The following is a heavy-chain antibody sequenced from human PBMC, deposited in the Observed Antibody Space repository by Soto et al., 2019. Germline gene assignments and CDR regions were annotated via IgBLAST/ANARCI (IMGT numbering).Heavy chain of an antibody. J-gene: IGHJ2*01. CDR1: GFTFSDYY. D-gene: IGHD5-12*01. V-gene: IGHV3-11*05. Sequence: QVQLVESGGGLVKPGGSLRLSCAASGFTFSDYYMSWIRQAPGKELEWVSYISSGSIYTNYADSVKGRFTISRDNAKNSLYLQMNSLRAEDTAVYYCARGGVATTYWYFDLWGRGTLVTVSS. CDR3: ARGGVATTYWYFDL. CDR2: ISSGSIYT.